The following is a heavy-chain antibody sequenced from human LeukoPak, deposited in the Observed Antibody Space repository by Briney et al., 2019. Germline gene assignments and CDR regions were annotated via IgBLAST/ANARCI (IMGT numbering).Heavy chain of an antibody. D-gene: IGHD2-15*01. CDR3: ARFCSGGSCRDY. J-gene: IGHJ4*02. V-gene: IGHV4-59*01. CDR2: IHYSGTT. Sequence: NPSETLSLSCGVSGDPMNSYFWSWIRQPPGKGLEWIGYIHYSGTTKYNASLRSRLTMSVDTSNNQVSLKLSSVTAEDTAVYFCARFCSGGSCRDYWGQGTLVTVSS. CDR1: GDPMNSYF.